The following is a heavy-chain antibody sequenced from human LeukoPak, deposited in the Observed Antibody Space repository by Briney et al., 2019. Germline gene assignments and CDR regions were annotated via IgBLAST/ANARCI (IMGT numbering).Heavy chain of an antibody. CDR1: EFTFSNAW. D-gene: IGHD3-10*01. CDR3: TKALMARGVVSGAFDI. CDR2: IKSNTDGGTT. V-gene: IGHV3-15*01. Sequence: PGGSLRLSCAASEFTFSNAWMSWVRQAPGKGLEWVGRIKSNTDGGTTDYPAPVKGRFTMSRDDSKNTLYLQMNSLEADDTAVYYCTKALMARGVVSGAFDIWGQGTMVTVSS. J-gene: IGHJ3*02.